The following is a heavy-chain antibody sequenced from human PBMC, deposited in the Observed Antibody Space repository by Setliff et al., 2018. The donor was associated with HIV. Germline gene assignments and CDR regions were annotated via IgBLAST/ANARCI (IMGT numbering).Heavy chain of an antibody. CDR3: ARARNKWGTFDY. V-gene: IGHV1-69*13. J-gene: IGHJ4*01. CDR1: GGSFSSYS. CDR2: IIPIFGTV. D-gene: IGHD1-26*01. Sequence: VASVKVSCKASGGSFSSYSISWVRQAPGQGLEWMGGIIPIFGTVNYAQRFQGRVTISADGSTSSAYMELNSLRSDDTAVYYCARARNKWGTFDYWGQGTLVTVSS.